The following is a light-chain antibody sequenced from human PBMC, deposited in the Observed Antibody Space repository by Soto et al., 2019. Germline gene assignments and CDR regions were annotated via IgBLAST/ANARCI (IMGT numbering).Light chain of an antibody. V-gene: IGKV1-5*03. CDR3: QQYNHYWT. Sequence: DIQMTHSPSTLSASVRDIVTITCRASQTISSWLAWFQQRPGRAPKFLIYKASSLKNGVPLRFSGSGSGTQFTLTNSSLQPDDFATYYSQQYNHYWTFGQGTKVDIK. J-gene: IGKJ1*01. CDR2: KAS. CDR1: QTISSW.